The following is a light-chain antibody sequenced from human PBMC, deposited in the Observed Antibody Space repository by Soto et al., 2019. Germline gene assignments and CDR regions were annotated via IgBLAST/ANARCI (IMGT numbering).Light chain of an antibody. CDR1: QSISSW. CDR2: KAS. CDR3: QQDDSYPLT. V-gene: IGKV1-5*03. J-gene: IGKJ4*01. Sequence: DIQMTQSPSTLSASVGDRVTITCRASQSISSWLAWYQHKPGKAPNLLIYKASSLESGVPSRFSGSGSGTEFTLTVSGLQPDDLATYYCQQDDSYPLTVGGGTKVEIK.